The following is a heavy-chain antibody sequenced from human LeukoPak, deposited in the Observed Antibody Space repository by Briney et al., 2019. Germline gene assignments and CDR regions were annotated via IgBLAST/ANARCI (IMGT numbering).Heavy chain of an antibody. V-gene: IGHV3-72*01. Sequence: PGGSLRLSCAVSGFTFSDHYMDWVRQAPGKGLEWIGRSRNEGHSYSTDFAASVRGSASLSRDHSRNSLYLQINSLRTDDTAVYYCVALLRGIGYWGQGTLVTVSS. CDR3: VALLRGIGY. CDR1: GFTFSDHY. J-gene: IGHJ4*02. CDR2: SRNEGHSYST. D-gene: IGHD3-10*01.